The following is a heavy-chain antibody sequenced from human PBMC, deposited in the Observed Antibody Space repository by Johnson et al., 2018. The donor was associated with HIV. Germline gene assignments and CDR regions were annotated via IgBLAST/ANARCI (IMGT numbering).Heavy chain of an antibody. CDR1: GFTFSTYA. V-gene: IGHV3-64*01. J-gene: IGHJ3*02. CDR3: ARDSLQQPDAFDI. CDR2: ISSNGGST. D-gene: IGHD6-13*01. Sequence: MQLVESGGGLVQPGGSLRLSCAASGFTFSTYAMHWVRQAPGKGLEYVSAISSNGGSTYYANSVKGRFTISRDNSKNTLYLQMGSLRAEDTAVYYCARDSLQQPDAFDIWGQGTMVTVSS.